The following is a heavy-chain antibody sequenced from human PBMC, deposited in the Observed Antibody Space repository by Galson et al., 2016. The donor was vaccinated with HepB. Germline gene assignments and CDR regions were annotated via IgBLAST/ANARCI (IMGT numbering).Heavy chain of an antibody. CDR1: GFTFSDYA. D-gene: IGHD3-10*01. V-gene: IGHV3-30*04. CDR3: ARDFIGGPPDYFDY. Sequence: SLRLSCAASGFTFSDYAIHWVRQAPGKGLEWVAVISSDGSLKYYTDSLRGRFTISRDNSKNTLFLQMNSLRVDDTAVDYCARDFIGGPPDYFDYWGQGTLVTVSS. CDR2: ISSDGSLK. J-gene: IGHJ4*02.